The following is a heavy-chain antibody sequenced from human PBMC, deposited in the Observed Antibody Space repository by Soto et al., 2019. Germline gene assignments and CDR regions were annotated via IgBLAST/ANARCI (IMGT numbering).Heavy chain of an antibody. J-gene: IGHJ6*02. CDR2: IDPSDSYT. V-gene: IGHV5-10-1*01. CDR1: GYSFTSYW. CDR3: ARRGYCSSTSCYSYYYYGMDV. D-gene: IGHD2-2*01. Sequence: PGESLKISCKGSGYSFTSYWISWVRQMPGKGLGWMGRIDPSDSYTNYSPSFQGHVTISADKSISTAYLQWSSLKASDTAMYYCARRGYCSSTSCYSYYYYGMDVWGQGTTVTVSS.